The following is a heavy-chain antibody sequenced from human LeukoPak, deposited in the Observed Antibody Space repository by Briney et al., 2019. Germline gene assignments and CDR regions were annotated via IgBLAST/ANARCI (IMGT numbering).Heavy chain of an antibody. V-gene: IGHV3-53*03. J-gene: IGHJ3*01. D-gene: IGHD1-26*01. CDR1: GFTVSSAY. Sequence: GGSLRLSCAASGFTVSSAYMSWVRQPPGKGLEWVSVIYSGGSTNYADSVKGRFTISRDNSKNTLHLQMNSLRVEDTAVYYCARGQTYYEAFDVWGQGTMVTVSS. CDR2: IYSGGST. CDR3: ARGQTYYEAFDV.